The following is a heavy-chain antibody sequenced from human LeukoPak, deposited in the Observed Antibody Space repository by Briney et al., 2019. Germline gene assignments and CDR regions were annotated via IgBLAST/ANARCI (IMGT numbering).Heavy chain of an antibody. CDR2: ISGSSDNI. CDR3: AKRKDGHSPFDY. V-gene: IGHV3-9*01. Sequence: PGGSLRLSCAASGFTFDDYGMHWVRQAPGKGLEWVSGISGSSDNIIYADSVRGRFTISRDNAKNSLYLQMNSLRPEDTALYYCAKRKDGHSPFDYWGQGTLATVSS. D-gene: IGHD5-24*01. CDR1: GFTFDDYG. J-gene: IGHJ4*02.